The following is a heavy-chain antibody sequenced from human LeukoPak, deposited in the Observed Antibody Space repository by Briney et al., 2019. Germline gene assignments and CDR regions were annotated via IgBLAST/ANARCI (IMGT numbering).Heavy chain of an antibody. CDR3: ANTPLRYCSSTSCEGY. D-gene: IGHD2-2*01. Sequence: PETLSLTCAVYGGSFSGYYWSWIRQPPGKGLEWIGEINHSGSTNYNPSLKSRVTISVDTSKNQFSLKLSSVTAADTAVYYCANTPLRYCSSTSCEGYWGQGTLVTVSS. V-gene: IGHV4-34*01. CDR2: INHSGST. CDR1: GGSFSGYY. J-gene: IGHJ4*02.